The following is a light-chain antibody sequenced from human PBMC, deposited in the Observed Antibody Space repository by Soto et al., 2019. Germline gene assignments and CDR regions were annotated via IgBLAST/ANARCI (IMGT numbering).Light chain of an antibody. Sequence: QSVLTQPASVSGSPGQSITISCTGTSNDVGGYNYVSWHQQHPGKAPKLMIYEVSNRPSGVSDRFSGSKSGDTASLTISGLQAEDEADYYCSSYTSSSTRVFGTGTKLTVL. CDR2: EVS. J-gene: IGLJ1*01. CDR1: SNDVGGYNY. V-gene: IGLV2-14*01. CDR3: SSYTSSSTRV.